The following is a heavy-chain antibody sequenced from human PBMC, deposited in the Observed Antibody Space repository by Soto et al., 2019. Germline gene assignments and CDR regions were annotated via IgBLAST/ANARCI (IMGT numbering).Heavy chain of an antibody. V-gene: IGHV2-5*02. Sequence: SGPTLVNPTQTLTLTCTFSGFSLSTSGVGVGWIRQPPGKALEWLALIYWDDDKRYSPSLKSRLTVTKDTSKNQVVLTMTNMDPVDTATYYCAHSSGPGDYVEDDAFDMAGQGTTVTVSS. CDR1: GFSLSTSGVG. CDR2: IYWDDDK. D-gene: IGHD4-17*01. CDR3: AHSSGPGDYVEDDAFDM. J-gene: IGHJ3*02.